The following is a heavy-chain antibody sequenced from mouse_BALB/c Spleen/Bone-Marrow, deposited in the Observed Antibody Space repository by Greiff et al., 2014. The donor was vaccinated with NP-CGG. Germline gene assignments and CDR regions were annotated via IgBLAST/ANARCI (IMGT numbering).Heavy chain of an antibody. V-gene: IGHV1-69*02. CDR2: IEPSDSYT. CDR1: GYTFTNYW. J-gene: IGHJ2*02. Sequence: QVHVKQSGAEVVKPGASVKVSCKASGYTFTNYWMQWVKQRPGQGLEWIGEIEPSDSYTNYNQVFKGKATLTVDKSSSTAYMQLSSLTSEDSAVYYCARGRTTVVSDYWGQGTSLTVSS. CDR3: ARGRTTVVSDY. D-gene: IGHD1-1*01.